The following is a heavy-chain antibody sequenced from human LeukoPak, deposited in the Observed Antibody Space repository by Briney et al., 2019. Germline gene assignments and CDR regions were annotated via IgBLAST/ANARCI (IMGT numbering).Heavy chain of an antibody. CDR3: ARDPLKGFDY. CDR1: GDSITSYY. Sequence: PSETLSLTCTVSGDSITSYYWSWIRQPAGKGLEWIGRINISGNTNYNPSLKSRVTMSLDTSKNQISLKLSAVTAADTAVYYCARDPLKGFDYWGQGRLVTVSS. CDR2: INISGNT. J-gene: IGHJ4*02. V-gene: IGHV4-4*07.